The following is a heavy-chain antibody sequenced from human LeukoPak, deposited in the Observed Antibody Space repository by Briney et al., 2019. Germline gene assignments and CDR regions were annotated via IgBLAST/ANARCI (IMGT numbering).Heavy chain of an antibody. CDR2: INRSGST. CDR1: SGSFSGYF. Sequence: SETLSLTCVVYSGSFSGYFWSWIRQPPGKGLEWIGEINRSGSTNYNPSLKSRVTISVDTSKNQFSLRLSSVTAADTAVYYCARGIVGPTYFDYWGQGTLVTVSS. D-gene: IGHD1-26*01. J-gene: IGHJ4*02. CDR3: ARGIVGPTYFDY. V-gene: IGHV4-34*01.